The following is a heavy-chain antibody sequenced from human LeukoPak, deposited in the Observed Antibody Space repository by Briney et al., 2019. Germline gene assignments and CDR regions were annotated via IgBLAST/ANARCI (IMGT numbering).Heavy chain of an antibody. Sequence: SETLSLTCTVSGDSITNYYWAWIRQSAGKGLEWIGRIYTSGSTNYNPSLKSRVTISGDTSKNQFSLKLSSVTAADTAVYYCATRRGWLLRGPFDIWGQGTMVTVSS. CDR3: ATRRGWLLRGPFDI. J-gene: IGHJ3*02. CDR1: GDSITNYY. V-gene: IGHV4-4*07. CDR2: IYTSGST. D-gene: IGHD6-19*01.